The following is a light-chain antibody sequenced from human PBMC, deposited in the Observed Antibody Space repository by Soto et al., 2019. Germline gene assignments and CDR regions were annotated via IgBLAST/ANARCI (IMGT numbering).Light chain of an antibody. Sequence: QSALPQPASVSGSPGESITISCTGPSSDVGGYNYVSWYQQHPGKAPKLMIYDVSNRPSGVSNRFSGSKSGNTASLTISGLQAEDEADYYCSSYTSSSGYVFGTGTKVTVL. CDR2: DVS. J-gene: IGLJ1*01. V-gene: IGLV2-14*01. CDR1: SSDVGGYNY. CDR3: SSYTSSSGYV.